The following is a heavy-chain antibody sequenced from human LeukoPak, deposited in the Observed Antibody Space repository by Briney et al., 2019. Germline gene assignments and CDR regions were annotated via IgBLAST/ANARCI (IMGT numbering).Heavy chain of an antibody. CDR3: ARDNITMVRGVIPFGY. V-gene: IGHV3-21*01. D-gene: IGHD3-10*01. J-gene: IGHJ4*02. CDR1: GFTFSSYS. CDR2: ISSSSSYI. Sequence: GGSLRLSCAASGFTFSSYSMNWVRQAPGKGLEWVSSISSSSSYIYYADSVKGRFTISRDNAKNSLYLQMNSLRAEDTAVYYCARDNITMVRGVIPFGYWGQGTLVTVSS.